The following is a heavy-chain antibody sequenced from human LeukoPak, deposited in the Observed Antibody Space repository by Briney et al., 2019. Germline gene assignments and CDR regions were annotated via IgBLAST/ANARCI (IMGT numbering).Heavy chain of an antibody. CDR3: ARRAGAYTHPYDY. J-gene: IGHJ4*02. V-gene: IGHV3-23*01. Sequence: GGSLRLSCAASGFTFSSYAMSWVRQAPGKGLEWVSSVSGGGGSTYYADSVKGRFTISRDNSKNTLYLQMNSPRAEDTAVYYCARRAGAYTHPYDYWGQGTLVTVSS. CDR2: VSGGGGST. CDR1: GFTFSSYA. D-gene: IGHD3-16*01.